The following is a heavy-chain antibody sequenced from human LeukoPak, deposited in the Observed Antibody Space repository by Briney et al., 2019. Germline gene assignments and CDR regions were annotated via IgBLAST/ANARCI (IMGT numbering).Heavy chain of an antibody. CDR2: IIPMVGAA. D-gene: IGHD4-17*01. CDR3: ARSPFAVKYHFDY. Sequence: SVKVSCKASGYTFTGYYMHWVRQAPGQGLEWMGGIIPMVGAAKYAQSFQGRVTITADESTHTAYMEISSLRSEDTAIYYCARSPFAVKYHFDYWGQGTLVTVSS. J-gene: IGHJ4*02. V-gene: IGHV1-69*13. CDR1: GYTFTGYY.